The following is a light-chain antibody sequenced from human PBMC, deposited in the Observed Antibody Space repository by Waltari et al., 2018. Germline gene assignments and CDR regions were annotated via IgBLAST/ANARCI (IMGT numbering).Light chain of an antibody. V-gene: IGLV7-43*01. CDR3: LLFYGGAYV. CDR2: SAN. Sequence: QTVVTQEPSLTVSPGGTVTLTCASSTGAVTSGSFPTWFQQRPGQPPRSLIYSANNKHSWTPARFSGSLIGGKAALTLSGVQPEDEADYYCLLFYGGAYVFGTGTKLTVL. J-gene: IGLJ1*01. CDR1: TGAVTSGSF.